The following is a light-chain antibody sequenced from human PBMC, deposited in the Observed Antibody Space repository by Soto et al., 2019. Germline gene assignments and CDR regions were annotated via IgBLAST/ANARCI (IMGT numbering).Light chain of an antibody. CDR1: SSDIGANNY. Sequence: QSALTQPASVSGSPGQSITISCTGTSSDIGANNYVSWYQQHPGKAPKLMIYDVTNRPSGVSDRFSGSKSGDTASLTISGLLPEDDADYYCSSYTVTNIGVFGGGTQLTVL. J-gene: IGLJ3*02. V-gene: IGLV2-14*03. CDR2: DVT. CDR3: SSYTVTNIGV.